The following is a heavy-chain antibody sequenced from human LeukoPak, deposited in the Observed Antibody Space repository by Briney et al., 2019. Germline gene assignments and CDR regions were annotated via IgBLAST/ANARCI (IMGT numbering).Heavy chain of an antibody. J-gene: IGHJ6*03. D-gene: IGHD3-10*01. Sequence: PSETLSLTCAVYGGSFSGYYWSWIRQPPGKGLEWIGEINHSGNTNYNPSLKSRVTISVDTSKNQFSLKLSSVTAADTAVYYCARGRRDYYGSGNYYNYYYFYMDVWGKGTTVTVSS. CDR1: GGSFSGYY. CDR2: INHSGNT. CDR3: ARGRRDYYGSGNYYNYYYFYMDV. V-gene: IGHV4-34*01.